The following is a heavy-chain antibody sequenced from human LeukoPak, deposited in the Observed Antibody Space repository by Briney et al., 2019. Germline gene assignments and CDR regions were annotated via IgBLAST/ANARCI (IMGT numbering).Heavy chain of an antibody. D-gene: IGHD3-10*01. CDR2: IYHSGST. V-gene: IGHV4-38-2*02. Sequence: SETLSLTCTVSGYSITSGYYWGWIRQPPGKGLEWIGSIYHSGSTFYNPSLKSRVTISVDTSKNQFSLKLSSVTAADTAVYYCARDQDYYGSGSYDPDYWGQGTLVTVSS. CDR1: GYSITSGYY. CDR3: ARDQDYYGSGSYDPDY. J-gene: IGHJ4*02.